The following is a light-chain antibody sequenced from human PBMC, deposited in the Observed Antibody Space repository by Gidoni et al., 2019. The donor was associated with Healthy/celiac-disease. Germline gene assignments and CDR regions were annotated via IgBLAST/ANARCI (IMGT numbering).Light chain of an antibody. CDR2: LNSDGSH. J-gene: IGLJ2*01. CDR3: QTWGTGVVV. Sequence: QLVLTQSPSASASLRPAVKLTCTLSSGHSSYAIEWHQQQPEKGPRYLMKLNSDGSHSKGDGIPDRFSGSSSGAERYLTISSLKSEDEADYYCQTWGTGVVVFGGGTKLTVV. V-gene: IGLV4-69*01. CDR1: SGHSSYA.